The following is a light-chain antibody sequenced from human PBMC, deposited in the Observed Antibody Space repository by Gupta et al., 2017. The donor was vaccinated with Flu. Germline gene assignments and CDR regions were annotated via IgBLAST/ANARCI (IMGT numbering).Light chain of an antibody. V-gene: IGLV2-23*01. J-gene: IGLJ3*02. Sequence: QYALPPPASVSGSPGHSNTISCSGTSSDVGSYNLVSWYHQHPGKAPKVLIYEGTERPSGVSNRFASSKAGNTASLTISGRQAEDEADYYCCAYAGSDTWVFGGGTKLIVV. CDR2: EGT. CDR3: CAYAGSDTWV. CDR1: SSDVGSYNL.